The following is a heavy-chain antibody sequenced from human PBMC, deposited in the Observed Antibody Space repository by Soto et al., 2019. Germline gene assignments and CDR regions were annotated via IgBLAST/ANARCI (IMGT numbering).Heavy chain of an antibody. J-gene: IGHJ6*02. CDR3: AKDLVRSYYGAIYYGMDV. D-gene: IGHD1-26*01. V-gene: IGHV3-23*01. CDR1: GFTFSSYA. Sequence: PGGSLRLSCAASGFTFSSYAMTWVRQAPGKGPEWVSGIGGTGVSTYYADSVRGRFTVSRDNSKNTLYLQMHSLRAEDTAVYYCAKDLVRSYYGAIYYGMDVWGQGTTVTVSS. CDR2: IGGTGVST.